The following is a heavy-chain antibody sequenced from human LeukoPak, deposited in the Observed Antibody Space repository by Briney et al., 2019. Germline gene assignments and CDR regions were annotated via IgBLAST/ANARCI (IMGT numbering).Heavy chain of an antibody. D-gene: IGHD4/OR15-4a*01. CDR1: GAYISTYY. CDR3: ARDYGGNYHFDF. J-gene: IGHJ4*02. V-gene: IGHV4-4*07. CDR2: IYASGNT. Sequence: LETLSLTCSVSGAYISTYYWGWIRRPAGKGLEWIGRIYASGNTNYNPSLKSRVTISRDASKNQFSLRLTSVTAADTAVYYCARDYGGNYHFDFWGQGTLVTVSS.